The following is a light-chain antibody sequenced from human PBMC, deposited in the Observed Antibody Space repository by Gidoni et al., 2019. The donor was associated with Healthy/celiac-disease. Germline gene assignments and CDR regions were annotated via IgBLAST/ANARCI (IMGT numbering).Light chain of an antibody. J-gene: IGLJ2*01. Sequence: QSVLTQPPSVSGAPGQRVTIPCTGISSNIGAGYDVHWYQQLPGTAPKLLIYGNSNRPSGVPDRFSGSKSGTSASLAITGLQAEDEADYYCQSYDSSLSAVVFGGGTKLTVL. CDR3: QSYDSSLSAVV. V-gene: IGLV1-40*01. CDR1: SSNIGAGYD. CDR2: GNS.